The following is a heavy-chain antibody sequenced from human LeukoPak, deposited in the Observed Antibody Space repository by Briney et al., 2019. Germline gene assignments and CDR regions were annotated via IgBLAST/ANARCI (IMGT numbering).Heavy chain of an antibody. V-gene: IGHV3-30*18. CDR2: ISYDGSNK. CDR3: AKDSLGGRNYFDY. J-gene: IGHJ4*02. CDR1: GFTFSSYG. Sequence: PGGSLRFSCAASGFTFSSYGMHWVRQAPGKGLEWVAIISYDGSNKYYADSVKGRFTISRDNSKNTLYLQMNSLRAEDTAVYYCAKDSLGGRNYFDYWGQGTLVTVSS. D-gene: IGHD1-26*01.